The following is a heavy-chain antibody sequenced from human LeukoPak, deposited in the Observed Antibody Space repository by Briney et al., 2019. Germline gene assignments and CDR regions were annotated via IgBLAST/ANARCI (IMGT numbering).Heavy chain of an antibody. Sequence: GASVKVSCKTSGYSFTSYDLNWVRQAPGQGLEWMEWIDPNNGNTGYAQKFQGRVSMTRSTSIDTAYMELSSLRSDDTAVYYCARMSGWYSGFDYWGQGTLVTVSS. CDR3: ARMSGWYSGFDY. D-gene: IGHD6-19*01. J-gene: IGHJ4*02. CDR2: IDPNNGNT. V-gene: IGHV1-8*01. CDR1: GYSFTSYD.